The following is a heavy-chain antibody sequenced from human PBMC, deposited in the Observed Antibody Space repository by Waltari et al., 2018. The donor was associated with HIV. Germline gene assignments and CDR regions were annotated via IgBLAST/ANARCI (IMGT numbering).Heavy chain of an antibody. V-gene: IGHV4-34*01. D-gene: IGHD2-21*02. CDR1: GGSFSGYY. J-gene: IGHJ4*02. CDR3: ARSSILAYCGGDCYSFDY. Sequence: QVQLQQWGAGLLKPSETLSLTCAVYGGSFSGYYWSWIRQPPGKGLEWIGEINQSGSTNTNPSLKSRVTISVDTSKNQFSLKLSSVTAADTAVYYCARSSILAYCGGDCYSFDYWGQGTLVTVSS. CDR2: INQSGST.